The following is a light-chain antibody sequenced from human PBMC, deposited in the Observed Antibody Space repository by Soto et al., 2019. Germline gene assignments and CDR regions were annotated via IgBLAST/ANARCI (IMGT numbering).Light chain of an antibody. CDR2: RAS. CDR1: QSISNW. Sequence: DIQMTQSPSTLSASVGDRVTITCRASQSISNWLAWYQQRPGKAPNLLIYRASTLQSGVPSRFSGSGSGTEFTLTISSLQPDDFATYYCQQFSRYWTFGQGTKVEVK. V-gene: IGKV1-5*03. CDR3: QQFSRYWT. J-gene: IGKJ1*01.